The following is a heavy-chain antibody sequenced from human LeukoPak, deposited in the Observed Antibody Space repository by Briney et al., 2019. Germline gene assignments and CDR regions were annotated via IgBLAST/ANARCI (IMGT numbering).Heavy chain of an antibody. D-gene: IGHD6-13*01. CDR2: IYHSGST. Sequence: SETLSLTCAVSGGSISSGGYSWSWIRQPPGKGLEWIGYIYHSGSTYYNPSLKSRVTISVDRSKNQFSLKLSSVTAADTAVYYCAKGVRSWLFDYWGQGTLVTVSS. V-gene: IGHV4-30-2*01. CDR1: GGSISSGGYS. J-gene: IGHJ4*02. CDR3: AKGVRSWLFDY.